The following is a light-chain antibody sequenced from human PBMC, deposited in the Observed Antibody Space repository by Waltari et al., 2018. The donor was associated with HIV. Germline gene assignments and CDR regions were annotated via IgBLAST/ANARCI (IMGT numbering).Light chain of an antibody. Sequence: IVLTQSPGTLSLSPGERVTLSCRASTIVSNNFLAWYQQKSGQAPRLLIYAASNRATGIPDRFSGSGSGTDFTLTISRLEPEDVAVYHCQQYFRIPPTFGGGTKVEIK. V-gene: IGKV3-20*01. CDR2: AAS. CDR3: QQYFRIPPT. CDR1: TIVSNNF. J-gene: IGKJ4*01.